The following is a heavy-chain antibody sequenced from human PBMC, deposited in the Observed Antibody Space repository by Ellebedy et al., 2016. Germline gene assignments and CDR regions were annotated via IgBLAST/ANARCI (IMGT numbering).Heavy chain of an antibody. CDR1: GFTFSTYA. Sequence: GGSLRLSCAASGFTFSTYAMHWARQAPGKGLEWVSYISTSGSIIYYADSVKGRFTISRDNAKKSLYLQLNSLRDEDTAVYYCARESSIPGDYRFDCWGQGTLVTVSS. CDR2: ISTSGSII. J-gene: IGHJ4*02. D-gene: IGHD4-17*01. V-gene: IGHV3-48*02. CDR3: ARESSIPGDYRFDC.